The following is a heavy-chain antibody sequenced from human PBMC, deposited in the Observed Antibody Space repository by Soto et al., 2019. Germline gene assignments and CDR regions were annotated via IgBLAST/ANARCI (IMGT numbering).Heavy chain of an antibody. Sequence: PSETLSLTCVVSGGSITSYHWSWIRQFPGKGLEWIGYIYYSGSTNYNPSLKSRVTISVDTSKNQFSLKLSSVTAADTAVYYCAREEERWLYFDYWGQGTLVTVSS. J-gene: IGHJ4*02. V-gene: IGHV4-59*01. CDR3: AREEERWLYFDY. CDR2: IYYSGST. D-gene: IGHD5-12*01. CDR1: GGSITSYH.